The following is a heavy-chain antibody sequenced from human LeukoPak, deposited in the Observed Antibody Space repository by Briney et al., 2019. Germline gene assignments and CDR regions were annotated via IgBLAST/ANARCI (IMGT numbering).Heavy chain of an antibody. J-gene: IGHJ4*02. CDR1: GFTFSSYE. V-gene: IGHV3-48*03. D-gene: IGHD6-19*01. Sequence: GGSLRLSCVASGFTFSSYEMNWVRQTPGKGLEWVSYSSGSGSTMYYADSVKGRFTISRDNAKNSLYLQMNSLRAEDTAVYYCARDSGVAGTDFDYWGQGTLVTVSP. CDR2: SSGSGSTM. CDR3: ARDSGVAGTDFDY.